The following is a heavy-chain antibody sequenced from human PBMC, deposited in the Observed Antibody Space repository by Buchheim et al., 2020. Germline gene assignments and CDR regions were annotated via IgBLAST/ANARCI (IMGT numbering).Heavy chain of an antibody. J-gene: IGHJ6*02. CDR1: GFTFSSYS. CDR3: ARDRGVAGYYYYGMDV. CDR2: ISSSSRPI. V-gene: IGHV3-48*02. D-gene: IGHD6-19*01. Sequence: EVQLVESGGGLVQPGGSLRLSCAASGFTFSSYSMNWVRQAPGKGLEWVSYISSSSRPIYYADSLKGRFTISRDNAKHSLYLQMNSLRDEDTAVYYCARDRGVAGYYYYGMDVWGQGTT.